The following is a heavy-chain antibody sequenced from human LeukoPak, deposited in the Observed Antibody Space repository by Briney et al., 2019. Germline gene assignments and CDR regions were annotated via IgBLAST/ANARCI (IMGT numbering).Heavy chain of an antibody. CDR1: GYAFTSYH. CDR2: IIPSSGST. CDR3: ARSDYNDYRGLGF. D-gene: IGHD4-11*01. J-gene: IGHJ4*02. Sequence: ASVTVSCTASGYAFTSYHIHWMRQAPGQGLGWMGIIIPSSGSTTYAQKFQGRVTMTRDTSTSTVYMELSSLTSDDTAVYFCARSDYNDYRGLGFWGQGTLVTVSS. V-gene: IGHV1-46*01.